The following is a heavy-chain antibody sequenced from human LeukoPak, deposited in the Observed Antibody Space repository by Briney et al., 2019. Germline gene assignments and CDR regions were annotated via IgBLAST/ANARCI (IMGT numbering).Heavy chain of an antibody. CDR1: GFTFSSYA. V-gene: IGHV3-30-3*01. D-gene: IGHD3-3*01. Sequence: PGGSLRLSCAASGFTFSSYAMSWVRQAPGKGLEWVAVIPYDGSNKYYADSVKGRFTISRDNSKNTLYLQMNSLRAEDTAVYYCARPQGNDFWSTSPGAFDIWGQGTMVTVSS. J-gene: IGHJ3*02. CDR3: ARPQGNDFWSTSPGAFDI. CDR2: IPYDGSNK.